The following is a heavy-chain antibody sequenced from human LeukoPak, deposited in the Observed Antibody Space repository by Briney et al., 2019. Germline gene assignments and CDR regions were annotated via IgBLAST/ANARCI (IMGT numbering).Heavy chain of an antibody. CDR1: GFIFSSYA. CDR3: AKGASARSSSWSDYYYMDV. CDR2: ISTSGDST. D-gene: IGHD6-13*01. J-gene: IGHJ6*03. Sequence: GGSLRLSCAASGFIFSSYAMSWVRQAPGKGLEWVSAISTSGDSTYPADSVKGRFTISRDNSKNTLYLQMNSLRAEDTAVYYCAKGASARSSSWSDYYYMDVWGKGITVTVSS. V-gene: IGHV3-23*01.